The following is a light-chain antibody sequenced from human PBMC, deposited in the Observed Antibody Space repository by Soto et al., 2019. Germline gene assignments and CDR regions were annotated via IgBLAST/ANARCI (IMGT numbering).Light chain of an antibody. CDR2: GAS. V-gene: IGKV1-39*01. Sequence: DIQMTQSPSSLSASVGDRVTITCRTSQNIIKSLNWYQQKPRKAPQFLIYGASTLQTGVPSRFSGGGSGTDLTLTISSLQPEDFATYDCQQTYTTPYNFGEGPKLDIK. J-gene: IGKJ2*01. CDR3: QQTYTTPYN. CDR1: QNIIKS.